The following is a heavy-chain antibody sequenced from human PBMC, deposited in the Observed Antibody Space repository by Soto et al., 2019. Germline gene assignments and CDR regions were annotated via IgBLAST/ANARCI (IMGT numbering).Heavy chain of an antibody. V-gene: IGHV3-7*01. CDR2: INQDGSEK. Sequence: PGGSLKISCAASGFTLSTYWMDWVRQTPGKGLEWVANINQDGSEKNYVDSVKGRFTISRDNAENTLYLQMSSLTAEDSALYYCSRSLNSWGQGTLVTVSS. CDR3: SRSLNS. CDR1: GFTLSTYW. J-gene: IGHJ4*02.